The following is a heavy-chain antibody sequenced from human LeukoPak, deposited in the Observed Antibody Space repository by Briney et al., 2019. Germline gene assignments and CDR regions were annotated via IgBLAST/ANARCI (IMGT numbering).Heavy chain of an antibody. CDR2: ITSSSSYI. CDR3: ASPPMVRGAGY. D-gene: IGHD3-10*01. V-gene: IGHV3-21*01. J-gene: IGHJ4*02. Sequence: PGGSLRLSCAASGFTFNSYSMSWVRQAPGKGLEWVSSITSSSSYIYYADSVKGRFTISRDNAKNSLYLQMNSLRAEDTAVYYCASPPMVRGAGYWGQGTLVTVSS. CDR1: GFTFNSYS.